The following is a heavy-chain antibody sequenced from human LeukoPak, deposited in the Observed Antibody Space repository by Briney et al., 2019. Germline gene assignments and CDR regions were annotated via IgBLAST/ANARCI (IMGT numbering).Heavy chain of an antibody. J-gene: IGHJ2*01. V-gene: IGHV3-23*01. D-gene: IGHD2-2*01. CDR1: GFTFSSYW. Sequence: GGSLRLSCAASGFTFSSYWMHWVRQAPGKGLEWVSAISGSGGSTYYADSVKGRFTISRDNSKNTLYLQMNSLRAEDTAVYYCAKDGGYCSSTSCPKGWYFDLWGRGTLVTVSS. CDR2: ISGSGGST. CDR3: AKDGGYCSSTSCPKGWYFDL.